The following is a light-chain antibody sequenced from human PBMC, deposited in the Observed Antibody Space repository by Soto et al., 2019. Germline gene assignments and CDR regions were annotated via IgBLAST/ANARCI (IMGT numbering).Light chain of an antibody. Sequence: EIVLTQSPGTLSLSPGERATLSCRASQSVSSSYLAWYQQKPSQAPRLLIYGASSRATGIPDRFSGSGSGTDFTLTISRLEPEDFAVYYCQQYGSSPPSMYTFGQGTKLEIK. CDR2: GAS. V-gene: IGKV3-20*01. CDR1: QSVSSSY. J-gene: IGKJ2*01. CDR3: QQYGSSPPSMYT.